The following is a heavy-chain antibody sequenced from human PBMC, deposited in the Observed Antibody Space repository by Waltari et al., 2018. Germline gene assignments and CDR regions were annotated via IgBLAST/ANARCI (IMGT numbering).Heavy chain of an antibody. CDR3: ARAVYGMDV. Sequence: QVLLVQSGSELKKPGASVQISCKASGYTFTSFAINWVRQAPGQGLEWMGWINTNTGNPGYAQGFTGRIVLSMDTSVSTAYLQIRSLKTEDTALYYCARAVYGMDVWGQGTTVTVSS. V-gene: IGHV7-4-1*02. CDR2: INTNTGNP. J-gene: IGHJ6*02. CDR1: GYTFTSFA.